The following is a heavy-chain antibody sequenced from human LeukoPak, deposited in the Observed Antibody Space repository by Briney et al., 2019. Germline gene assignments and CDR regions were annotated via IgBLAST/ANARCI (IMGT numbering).Heavy chain of an antibody. CDR2: IYSGGST. CDR1: GFTFSSNY. D-gene: IGHD2-15*01. J-gene: IGHJ6*02. Sequence: PGGSLRLSCAASGFTFSSNYMSWVRQAPGKGLEWVSVIYSGGSTYYADSVKGRFTISRDNSKNTLYLQMNSLRAEDTAVYYCARDRWELLSNSYHYCGLDVWGQGTTVTVSS. V-gene: IGHV3-53*01. CDR3: ARDRWELLSNSYHYCGLDV.